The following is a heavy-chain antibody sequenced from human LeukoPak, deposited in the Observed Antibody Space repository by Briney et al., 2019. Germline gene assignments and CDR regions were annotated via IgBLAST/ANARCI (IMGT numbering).Heavy chain of an antibody. CDR2: IWFDGSNK. V-gene: IGHV3-33*01. J-gene: IGHJ5*02. Sequence: PGGSLRLSCAASGFTLSNHCMDWVRQAPGKGLEWVALIWFDGSNKEYAESVKGRFTISRDNSKDTLYLQMNSLRDEDTAVYYCARDQGTSTTAPKRKGRFDPWGQGTLVTVAS. D-gene: IGHD1-1*01. CDR3: ARDQGTSTTAPKRKGRFDP. CDR1: GFTLSNHC.